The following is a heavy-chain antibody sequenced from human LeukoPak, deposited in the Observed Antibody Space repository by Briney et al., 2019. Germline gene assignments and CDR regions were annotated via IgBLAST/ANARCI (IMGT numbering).Heavy chain of an antibody. D-gene: IGHD5-18*01. CDR3: ARIPRGDSYVYWYFNL. J-gene: IGHJ2*01. V-gene: IGHV4-34*01. Sequence: SETLSLTCAVYSGAFSGFYWSWIRQPPGKGLEWIGDINHRGSTNHNPSLKSRVIISVDTSKNQFSLKLNSVTAADTAVYYCARIPRGDSYVYWYFNLWGRGTLVTVSS. CDR2: INHRGST. CDR1: SGAFSGFY.